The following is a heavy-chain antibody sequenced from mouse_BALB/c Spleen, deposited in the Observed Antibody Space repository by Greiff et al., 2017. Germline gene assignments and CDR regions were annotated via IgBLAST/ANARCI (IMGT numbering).Heavy chain of an antibody. Sequence: VQLQQSGTVLARPGASVKMSCKASGYTFTSYWMHWVKQRPGQGLEWIGAIYPGNSDTSYNQKFKGKAKLTAVPSTSTAYMELSSLTNEDSAVYYCTRSSRQLGLRLYYYAMDYWGQGTSVTVSS. CDR1: GYTFTSYW. V-gene: IGHV1-5*01. CDR2: IYPGNSDT. J-gene: IGHJ4*01. D-gene: IGHD3-2*01. CDR3: TRSSRQLGLRLYYYAMDY.